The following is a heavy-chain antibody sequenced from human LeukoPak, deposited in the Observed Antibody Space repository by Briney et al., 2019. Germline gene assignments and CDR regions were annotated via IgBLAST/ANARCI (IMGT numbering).Heavy chain of an antibody. CDR1: GFTFSSYW. CDR3: ARDQGPYY. Sequence: GGSLRLSCAASGFTFSSYWMSWVRQVPGRGLEWGANIKQDGSEKYYVDSVKGRFTISRDNAKNSLYLQMNSLRAEDTAVYFCARDQGPYYWGQGTLVTVSS. V-gene: IGHV3-7*01. CDR2: IKQDGSEK. J-gene: IGHJ4*02.